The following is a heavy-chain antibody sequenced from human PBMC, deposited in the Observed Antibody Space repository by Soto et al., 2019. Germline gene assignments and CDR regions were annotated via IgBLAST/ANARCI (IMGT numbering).Heavy chain of an antibody. V-gene: IGHV4-34*01. CDR1: GGSFSGYY. Sequence: SETLSLTCAVYGGSFSGYYWSWIRQPPGKGLEWIGEINHSGSTNYNPSLKSRVTISVDTSKNQFSLKLSSVTAADTAVYYCAIAEYCSGGSCYRDYWGQGTLVTVSS. J-gene: IGHJ4*02. CDR2: INHSGST. D-gene: IGHD2-15*01. CDR3: AIAEYCSGGSCYRDY.